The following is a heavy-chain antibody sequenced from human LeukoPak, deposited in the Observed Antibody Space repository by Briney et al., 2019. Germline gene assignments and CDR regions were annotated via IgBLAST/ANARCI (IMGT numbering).Heavy chain of an antibody. CDR3: ARADGYFDY. Sequence: PSETLSLTCTVSGGSISSYYWSWIRQPPGKGLEWIGCIYYSGSTNYDPSLKSRVTISVDTSKNQFSLKLSSVTAADTAVYYCARADGYFDYWGQGTLVTVSS. J-gene: IGHJ4*02. V-gene: IGHV4-59*01. CDR2: IYYSGST. D-gene: IGHD5-24*01. CDR1: GGSISSYY.